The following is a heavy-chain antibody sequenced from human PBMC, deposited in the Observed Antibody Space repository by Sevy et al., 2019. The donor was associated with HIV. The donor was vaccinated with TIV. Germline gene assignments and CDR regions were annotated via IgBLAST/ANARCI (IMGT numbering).Heavy chain of an antibody. V-gene: IGHV1-18*01. CDR1: GYTFTSYG. Sequence: AAVKVSCKASGYTFTSYGISWVRQAPGQGLERMGWISAYNRNTNYAQKLQGRVTMTTDTSTSTAYMELRSLRSDDTAVYYCARDHHVDTRRPGWFDPWGQGTPVTVSS. J-gene: IGHJ5*02. CDR2: ISAYNRNT. CDR3: ARDHHVDTRRPGWFDP.